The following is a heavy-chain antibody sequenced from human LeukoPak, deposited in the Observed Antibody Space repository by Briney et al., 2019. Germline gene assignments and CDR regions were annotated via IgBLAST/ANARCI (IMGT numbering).Heavy chain of an antibody. Sequence: PGGSLRLSCAASGFTFSSYSMNCVRQAPGKGLEWVSSISSSSSYIYYADSVKGRFTISRDNAKNSLYLQMNSLRAEDTGVYYCASEHRAGALWYFDYWGQGTLVTVSS. D-gene: IGHD2-21*01. CDR3: ASEHRAGALWYFDY. V-gene: IGHV3-21*01. CDR1: GFTFSSYS. CDR2: ISSSSSYI. J-gene: IGHJ4*02.